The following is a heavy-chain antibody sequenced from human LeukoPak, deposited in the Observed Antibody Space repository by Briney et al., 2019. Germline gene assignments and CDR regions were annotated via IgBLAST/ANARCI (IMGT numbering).Heavy chain of an antibody. J-gene: IGHJ4*02. CDR1: GYTFATYW. V-gene: IGHV5-51*01. CDR2: IYPGDSPT. D-gene: IGHD2-2*01. CDR3: VRHLSDITSCPNY. Sequence: GEPLKISCKASGYTFATYWIGWVRQMPGKGLEWMVIIYPGDSPTTYCPSFQGQVTISAEKYISTAYLQWSSLKASDTAIYYCVRHLSDITSCPNYWGPGTLITVAS.